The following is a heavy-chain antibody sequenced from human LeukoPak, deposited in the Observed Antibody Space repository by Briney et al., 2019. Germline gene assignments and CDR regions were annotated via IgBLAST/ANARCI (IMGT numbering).Heavy chain of an antibody. J-gene: IGHJ4*02. CDR1: GGSISSSSYY. D-gene: IGHD4-11*01. CDR2: IYYSGST. Sequence: SSETLSLTCTVSGGSISSSSYYWGWIRQPPGKGLEWIGSIYYSGSTYYNPSLKSRVTISVDTSKNQFSLKLSSVTAADTAVYYCARASTALFDYWGQGTLVTVSS. V-gene: IGHV4-39*07. CDR3: ARASTALFDY.